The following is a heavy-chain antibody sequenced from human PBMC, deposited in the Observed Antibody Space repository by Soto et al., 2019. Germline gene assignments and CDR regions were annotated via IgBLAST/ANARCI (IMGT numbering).Heavy chain of an antibody. J-gene: IGHJ6*02. V-gene: IGHV4-59*01. Sequence: PSETLSLTCTVSGGSISSYYWSWIRQPPGKGLEWIGYIYYSGSTNYNPSLKSRVTISVDTSKNQFSLKLSSVTAADTAVYYCARASGVTGRYYYYGMDVWGQGTTVTVSS. CDR3: ARASGVTGRYYYYGMDV. CDR1: GGSISSYY. CDR2: IYYSGST.